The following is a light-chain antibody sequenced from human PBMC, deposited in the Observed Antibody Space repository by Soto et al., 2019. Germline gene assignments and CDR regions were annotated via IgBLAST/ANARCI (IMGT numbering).Light chain of an antibody. J-gene: IGLJ1*01. CDR1: SSNIGAGYD. CDR2: GNS. Sequence: QAVVTQPPSVSGARGQRVTISCTGSSSNIGAGYDVHWYQQLPGTAPKLLIYGNSNRPSGVPDRFSGSKSGTSASLAITGLQAEDEADYDCQSYDSSLSGLYVFGTGTKVTVL. CDR3: QSYDSSLSGLYV. V-gene: IGLV1-40*01.